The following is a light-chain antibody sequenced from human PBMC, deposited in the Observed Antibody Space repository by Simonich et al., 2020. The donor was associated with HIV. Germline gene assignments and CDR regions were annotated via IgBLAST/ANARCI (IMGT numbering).Light chain of an antibody. CDR1: QTVYSTY. Sequence: TQSPATLSVSPGERATLSCRASQTVYSTYLAWYQKKPGQAPRLLIYDASNRATDIPARFSGSGSGTDFTLTISSLEPEDFAVYYCQQRSSWLITFGQGTRLGIK. CDR2: DAS. V-gene: IGKV3-11*01. CDR3: QQRSSWLIT. J-gene: IGKJ5*01.